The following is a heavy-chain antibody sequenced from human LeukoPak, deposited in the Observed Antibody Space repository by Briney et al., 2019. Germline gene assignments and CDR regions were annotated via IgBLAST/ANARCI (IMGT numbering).Heavy chain of an antibody. CDR3: ARGYGGNSVALEY. CDR2: ISYDGTNK. J-gene: IGHJ4*02. CDR1: GFTFSTYA. D-gene: IGHD4-23*01. V-gene: IGHV3-30*09. Sequence: PGGSLRLSCAVSGFTFSTYAMHWVRKAPGKGLEWVAVISYDGTNKYYADSVKGRFAISRDNSKNTLYLQMNSLRAEDTAVYYCARGYGGNSVALEYWGQGTLVTVSS.